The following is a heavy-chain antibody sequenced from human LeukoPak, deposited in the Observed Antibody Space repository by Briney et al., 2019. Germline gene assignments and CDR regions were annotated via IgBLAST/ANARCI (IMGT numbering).Heavy chain of an antibody. D-gene: IGHD6-13*01. V-gene: IGHV1-18*01. CDR2: ISAYNGNT. Sequence: ASVKVSCKASGYTFTSYGISWVRQAPGQGLEWMGWISAYNGNTNYAQKLQGRVTMTTDTSTSTAYMELRSLRSDDTAVYYRARASRGGGYSSGWYRRGSNWFDPWGQGTLVTVSS. CDR3: ARASRGGGYSSGWYRRGSNWFDP. CDR1: GYTFTSYG. J-gene: IGHJ5*02.